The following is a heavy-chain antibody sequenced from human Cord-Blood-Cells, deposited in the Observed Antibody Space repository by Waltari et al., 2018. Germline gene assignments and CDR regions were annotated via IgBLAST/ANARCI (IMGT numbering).Heavy chain of an antibody. Sequence: QVQLQESGPGLVKPSGTLSLTCAVSGGSISSSNWWSWVRQPQGKGLEWIGEIYHRGSHNYTPSRKSRVTISVEKSKNQFSLKLSSVTAADTAVDYCARGGGTAAGQLHWYFDLWGRGTLVTVSS. V-gene: IGHV4-4*02. CDR3: ARGGGTAAGQLHWYFDL. J-gene: IGHJ2*01. CDR2: IYHRGSH. D-gene: IGHD6-13*01. CDR1: GGSISSSNW.